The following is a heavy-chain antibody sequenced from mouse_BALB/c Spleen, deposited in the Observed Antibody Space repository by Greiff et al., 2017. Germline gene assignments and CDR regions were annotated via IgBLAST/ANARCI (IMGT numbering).Heavy chain of an antibody. CDR1: GFTFSDYG. J-gene: IGHJ2*01. CDR3: TRIYYGSSFDY. CDR2: ISNFAYSI. D-gene: IGHD1-1*01. Sequence: DVHLVESGGGLVQPGGSRKLSCAASGFTFSDYGMAWVRQAPGKGPEWVAFISNFAYSIYYADTVTGRFTISRENAKNTLYLEMSSLRSEDTAMYYCTRIYYGSSFDYWGQGTTLTVSS. V-gene: IGHV5-15*02.